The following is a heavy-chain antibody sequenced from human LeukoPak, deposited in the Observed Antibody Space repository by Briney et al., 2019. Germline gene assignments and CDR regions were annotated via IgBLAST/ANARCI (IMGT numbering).Heavy chain of an antibody. D-gene: IGHD3-22*01. CDR3: ARDGRWINYYDGSSRV. CDR2: ISSSGSTI. Sequence: GGSLRLSCAASGFTFSSYEMNWVRQAPGKGLEWVSYISSSGSTIYYADSVKGRFTISRDNAKNSLYLQMNSLRVEDTAVYYCARDGRWINYYDGSSRVWGQGTLVTVSS. V-gene: IGHV3-48*03. CDR1: GFTFSSYE. J-gene: IGHJ4*02.